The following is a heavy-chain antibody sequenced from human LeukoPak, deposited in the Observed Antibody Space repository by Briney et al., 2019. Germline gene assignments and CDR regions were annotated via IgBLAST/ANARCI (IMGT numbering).Heavy chain of an antibody. CDR3: ARDGVGYVRVGWFDP. CDR1: GYTFTSYY. D-gene: IGHD3-3*01. CDR2: INPSGGST. V-gene: IGHV1-46*01. Sequence: ASVKVSCKASGYTFTSYYMHWVRQAPGQGLEWMGIINPSGGSTSYAQKFQGRVTMTRDMSTSTVYMELSSLRSEDTAVYYCARDGVGYVRVGWFDPWGQGTLVTVSS. J-gene: IGHJ5*02.